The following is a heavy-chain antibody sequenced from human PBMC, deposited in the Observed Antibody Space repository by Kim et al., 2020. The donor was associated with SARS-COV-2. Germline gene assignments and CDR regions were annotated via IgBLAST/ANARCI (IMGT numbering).Heavy chain of an antibody. Sequence: DKTYYVESVNDRLTISRDNSKNTLYLQMSSLRVEDTAVYYCATNLAAAGVVWGQGTLVTVSS. V-gene: IGHV3-66*01. CDR2: DKT. CDR3: ATNLAAAGVV. J-gene: IGHJ4*02. D-gene: IGHD6-13*01.